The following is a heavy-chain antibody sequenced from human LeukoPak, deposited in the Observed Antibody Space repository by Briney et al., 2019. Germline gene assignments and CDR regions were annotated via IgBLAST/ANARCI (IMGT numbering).Heavy chain of an antibody. V-gene: IGHV3-23*01. D-gene: IGHD1-26*01. Sequence: PGRSLRLSCVASGFTFSSYGMSWVRQAPGMGLEWVSGITGSGGSTYYADSVKGRFTISRDNSKNTLYLQMNSLRVEDTAVYYCAKFSGPTTVGFDFWGQGALVTVSS. CDR2: ITGSGGST. CDR3: AKFSGPTTVGFDF. CDR1: GFTFSSYG. J-gene: IGHJ5*01.